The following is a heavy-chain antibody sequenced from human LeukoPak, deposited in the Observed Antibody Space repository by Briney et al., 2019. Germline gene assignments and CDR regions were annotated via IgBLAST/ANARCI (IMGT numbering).Heavy chain of an antibody. Sequence: PSGTLSLTCAVSGGSISSSNWWSWVRQPPGKGLEWIGEIYHSGSTNYNPSLKSRVTISVDKSKNQFSLKLSSVTAADTAVYYCARTSHTYFRGAPPRYYYGVDVWGQGTTVTVSS. D-gene: IGHD3-9*01. V-gene: IGHV4-4*02. CDR3: ARTSHTYFRGAPPRYYYGVDV. J-gene: IGHJ6*02. CDR2: IYHSGST. CDR1: GGSISSSNW.